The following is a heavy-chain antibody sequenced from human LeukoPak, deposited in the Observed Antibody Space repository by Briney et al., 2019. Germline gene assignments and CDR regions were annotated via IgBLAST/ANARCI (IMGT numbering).Heavy chain of an antibody. CDR1: GFTVSSNY. Sequence: HPGGSLRLSCAASGFTVSSNYMSWVRQAPGKGLEWVSAISGSGGSTYYADSVKGRFTISRDNSKNTLYLQMNSLRAEDTAVYYCANKGIAAETKDYWGQGTLVTVSS. D-gene: IGHD6-13*01. CDR2: ISGSGGST. CDR3: ANKGIAAETKDY. V-gene: IGHV3-23*01. J-gene: IGHJ4*02.